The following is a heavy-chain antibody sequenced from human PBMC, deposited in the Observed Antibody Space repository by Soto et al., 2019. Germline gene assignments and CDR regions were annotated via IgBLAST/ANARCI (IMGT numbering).Heavy chain of an antibody. CDR1: GFTFRNYA. CDR2: ISGSGGST. CDR3: ARDQTSGSYYNELDY. J-gene: IGHJ4*02. Sequence: GGSLRLSFAASGFTFRNYAVTWVRQAPGKGLEWVSTISGSGGSTYYADSVKGRFTISRDNSKNTLYLQMNSLRAEDTAVYYCARDQTSGSYYNELDYWGQGT. D-gene: IGHD3-10*01. V-gene: IGHV3-23*01.